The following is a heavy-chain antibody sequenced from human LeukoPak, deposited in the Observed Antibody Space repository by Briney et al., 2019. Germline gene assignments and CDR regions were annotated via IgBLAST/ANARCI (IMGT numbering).Heavy chain of an antibody. J-gene: IGHJ5*02. D-gene: IGHD4-11*01. Sequence: PSETLSLTCTVSGGSISSRSYYWGWIRQPPGKGLEWIGSIYYSGSTYYNPSLKSRVTISVDTSKNQFSLKLSSVTAADTAVYFCARDLGIMHSNSKNWFDPWGQGTLVTVSA. V-gene: IGHV4-39*07. CDR2: IYYSGST. CDR3: ARDLGIMHSNSKNWFDP. CDR1: GGSISSRSYY.